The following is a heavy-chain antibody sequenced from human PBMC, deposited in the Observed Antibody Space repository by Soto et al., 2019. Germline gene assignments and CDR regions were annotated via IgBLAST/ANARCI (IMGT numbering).Heavy chain of an antibody. CDR3: ARGIVGYSSSWYPYYFDY. CDR2: IIPIFGTA. V-gene: IGHV1-69*13. D-gene: IGHD6-13*01. CDR1: GGTFSSYA. J-gene: IGHJ4*02. Sequence: SVKVSCKASGGTFSSYAISWVRQAPGQGLEWMGGIIPIFGTANYAQKFQGRVTITADESTSTAYMELSSLRSEDTAVYYCARGIVGYSSSWYPYYFDYWGQGTLVTVSS.